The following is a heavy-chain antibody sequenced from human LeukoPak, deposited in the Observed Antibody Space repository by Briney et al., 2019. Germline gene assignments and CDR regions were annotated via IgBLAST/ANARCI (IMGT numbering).Heavy chain of an antibody. CDR2: IYYSGST. CDR1: GGSISSSSYY. J-gene: IGHJ4*02. D-gene: IGHD6-13*01. CDR3: ARGRIAAALSPFDY. V-gene: IGHV4-39*07. Sequence: PSETLSLTCTVSGGSISSSSYYWGWIRQPPGKGLEWIGSIYYSGSTYYNPSLKSRVTISVDTSKNQFSLKLSSVTAADTAVYYCARGRIAAALSPFDYWGQGTLVTVSS.